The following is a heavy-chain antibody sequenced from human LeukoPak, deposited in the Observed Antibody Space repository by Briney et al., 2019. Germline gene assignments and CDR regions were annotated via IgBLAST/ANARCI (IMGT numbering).Heavy chain of an antibody. J-gene: IGHJ4*02. CDR3: ARATGGYYDYFDY. Sequence: GASVKVSCKASGYTFTGYYMHWVRQAPGQGLEWMGWINPNSGGTNYAQKFQGRVTMTRDTSISTAYMELSRLRSDDTAVYYCARATGGYYDYFDYWGQGTRVTVSS. CDR2: INPNSGGT. V-gene: IGHV1-2*02. CDR1: GYTFTGYY. D-gene: IGHD3-22*01.